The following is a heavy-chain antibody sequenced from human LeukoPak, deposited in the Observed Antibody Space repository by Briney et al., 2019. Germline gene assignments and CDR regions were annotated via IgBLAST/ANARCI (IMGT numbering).Heavy chain of an antibody. CDR2: IYYSGST. CDR1: GGSISSSSYY. J-gene: IGHJ3*02. V-gene: IGHV4-39*01. D-gene: IGHD3-22*01. CDR3: ARHVFGGYDSSGYPPYAFDI. Sequence: SETLSLTCTVSGGSISSSSYYWGWIRQPPGKGLEWIGSIYYSGSTYYNPSLKSRVTISVDTSKNQFSLKLSSVTAADTAVYYCARHVFGGYDSSGYPPYAFDIWGQGTMVTVSS.